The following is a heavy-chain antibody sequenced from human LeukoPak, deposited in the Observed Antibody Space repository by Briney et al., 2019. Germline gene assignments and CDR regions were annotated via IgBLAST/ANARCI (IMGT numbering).Heavy chain of an antibody. CDR3: ARDEKYYDFWSGPRWGAFDI. CDR1: GASISRSTYY. Sequence: SETLSLTCNVSGASISRSTYYWGWIRQPPGKGLEWIGYIYYSGSTNYNPSLKSRVTISVDTSKNQFSLKLSSVTAADTAVYYCARDEKYYDFWSGPRWGAFDIWGQGTMVTVSS. V-gene: IGHV4-61*05. CDR2: IYYSGST. D-gene: IGHD3-3*01. J-gene: IGHJ3*02.